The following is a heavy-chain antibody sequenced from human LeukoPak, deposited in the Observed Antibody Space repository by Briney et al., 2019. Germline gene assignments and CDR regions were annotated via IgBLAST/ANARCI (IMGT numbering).Heavy chain of an antibody. V-gene: IGHV3-30*01. Sequence: GSLRLSCAASGFTFRNFAIHWVRQAPGKGLEWVAVISSHGCDKYYGDSVKGRFTISRDNSKNTLSLQMNSLRAEDTAVYYCARAGGIVGAYSAFDIWGQGTMVTVSS. CDR3: ARAGGIVGAYSAFDI. D-gene: IGHD1-26*01. CDR1: GFTFRNFA. J-gene: IGHJ3*02. CDR2: ISSHGCDK.